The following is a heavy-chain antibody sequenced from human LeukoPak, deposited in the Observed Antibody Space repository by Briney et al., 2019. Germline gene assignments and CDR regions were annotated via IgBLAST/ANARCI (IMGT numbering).Heavy chain of an antibody. CDR2: INHGGST. D-gene: IGHD3-22*01. V-gene: IGHV4-34*01. J-gene: IGHJ4*02. CDR1: GGSFSGDF. CDR3: ARRKSRGRVGYYHFDY. Sequence: PSETLSLTCAVYGGSFSGDFWSWIRQSPGKGLEWIGEINHGGSTNYNPSLKSRVTISVDTSKNQFSLKLSSVTAAATAVYYCARRKSRGRVGYYHFDYWGQGTLVTVSS.